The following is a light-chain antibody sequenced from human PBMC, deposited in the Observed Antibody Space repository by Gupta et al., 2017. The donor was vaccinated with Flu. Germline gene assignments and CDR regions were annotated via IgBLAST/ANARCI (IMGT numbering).Light chain of an antibody. CDR3: QHDAVSPPST. J-gene: IGKJ2*01. V-gene: IGKV3D-20*01. CDR2: DAS. Sequence: EIVLTQSPATLSLSPGERATLSCGASQTVSSNYLAWYQQKPGLAPRLIIYDASTRATGIPDRFSGSGSATDFTLTISGREPEDFAVYYCQHDAVSPPSTFRQGTRLDIK. CDR1: QTVSSNY.